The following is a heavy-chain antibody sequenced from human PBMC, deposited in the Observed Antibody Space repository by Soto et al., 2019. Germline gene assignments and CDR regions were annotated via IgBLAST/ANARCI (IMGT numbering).Heavy chain of an antibody. D-gene: IGHD6-19*01. CDR2: INPSSGGT. J-gene: IGHJ4*02. V-gene: IGHV1-2*02. CDR1: GYTFTGYY. Sequence: ASVKVSCKASGYTFTGYYMHWVRQAPGQGLEWMGWINPSSGGTNYAQKFQGRVTMTRDTSISTAYMELSRLRSDDTAVYYCARVSSSGWYRFDYWGQGTLVTVSS. CDR3: ARVSSSGWYRFDY.